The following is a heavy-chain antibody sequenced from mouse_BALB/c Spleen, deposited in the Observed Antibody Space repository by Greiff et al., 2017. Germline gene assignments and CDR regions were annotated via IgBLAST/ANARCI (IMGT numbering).Heavy chain of an antibody. D-gene: IGHD2-14*01. CDR2: ISSGGST. CDR3: ARDRYDGGAVDY. V-gene: IGHV5-6-5*01. Sequence: EVQLVESGGGLVKPGGSLKLSCAASGFTFSSYAMSWVRQTPEKRLEWVASISSGGSTYYPDSVKGRFTISRDNARNILYLQMSSLRSEDTAMYYCARDRYDGGAVDYWGQGTTLTVSS. J-gene: IGHJ2*01. CDR1: GFTFSSYA.